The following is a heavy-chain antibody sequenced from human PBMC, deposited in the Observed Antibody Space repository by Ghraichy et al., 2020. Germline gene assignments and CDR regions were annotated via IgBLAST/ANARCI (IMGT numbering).Heavy chain of an antibody. V-gene: IGHV4-34*01. CDR2: IDRSGYT. D-gene: IGHD6-19*01. J-gene: IGHJ4*02. Sequence: SETLSLTFAVFGGSFSGYYWSWIRQSPGKGLEWIGDIDRSGYTNYNPSLRSRFTISLDTSKNQFSLRLTSVTAADTAVYYCARASSSYDNSGWYKEAGQVTYWGQGTRVTVSS. CDR1: GGSFSGYY. CDR3: ARASSSYDNSGWYKEAGQVTY.